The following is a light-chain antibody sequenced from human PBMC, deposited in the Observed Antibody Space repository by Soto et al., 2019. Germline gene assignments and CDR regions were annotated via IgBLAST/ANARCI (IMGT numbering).Light chain of an antibody. J-gene: IGKJ5*01. V-gene: IGKV3-15*01. CDR1: QSVSSY. CDR3: QQYNNWPIT. CDR2: GAS. Sequence: EIVLTQSPGTLSFPAGERATLSFRAGQSVSSYLAWYQQKPGQAPRLLIYGASTRATGIPARFSGSGSGTEFTLTISSLQSEDFAVYYCQQYNNWPITFGQGTRLEIK.